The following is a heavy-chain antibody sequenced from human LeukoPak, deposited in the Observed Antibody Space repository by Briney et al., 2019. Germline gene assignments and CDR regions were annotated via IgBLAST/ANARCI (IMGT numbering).Heavy chain of an antibody. J-gene: IGHJ5*02. CDR2: IYTSGST. V-gene: IGHV4-61*02. D-gene: IGHD4-11*01. CDR3: ARVRTVTTRGIWFDP. CDR1: GGSISSGSYY. Sequence: SETLSLTCTVSGGSISSGSYYWSWIRQPAGKGLEWIGRIYTSGSTNYNPSLKSRVTMSVDTSKNQFSLKLSSVTAADTAVYYCARVRTVTTRGIWFDPWGQGTLVTVSS.